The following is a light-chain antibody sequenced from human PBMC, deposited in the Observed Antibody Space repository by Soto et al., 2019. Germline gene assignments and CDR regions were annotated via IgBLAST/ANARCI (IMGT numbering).Light chain of an antibody. V-gene: IGKV3-20*01. CDR1: QSVGSNY. Sequence: EIVLTQSPGTLSLSPGERATLSCRASQSVGSNYLAWYQQKPGQAPRLLIYGASSRATGIPDRFSGSGSGTDFTLTISRLEPEDFAVYYCQQYGSSPPYTFGQGTRLETK. J-gene: IGKJ5*01. CDR2: GAS. CDR3: QQYGSSPPYT.